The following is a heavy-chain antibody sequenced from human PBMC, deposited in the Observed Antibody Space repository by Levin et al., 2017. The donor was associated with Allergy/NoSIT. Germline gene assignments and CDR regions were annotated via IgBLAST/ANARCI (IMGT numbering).Heavy chain of an antibody. V-gene: IGHV4-30-2*01. CDR3: ARGGGYCSSTSCYGKYYFDY. CDR2: IYHSGST. CDR1: GGSISSGGYS. J-gene: IGHJ4*02. Sequence: LRLSCAVSGGSISSGGYSWSWIRQPPGKGLEWIGYIYHSGSTYYNPSLKSRVIISVDRSKNQFSLKLSSVTAADTAVYYCARGGGYCSSTSCYGKYYFDYWGQGTLVTVSS. D-gene: IGHD2-2*01.